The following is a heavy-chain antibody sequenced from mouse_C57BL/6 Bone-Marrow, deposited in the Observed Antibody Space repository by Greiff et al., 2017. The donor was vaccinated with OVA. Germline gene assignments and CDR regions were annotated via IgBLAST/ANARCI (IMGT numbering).Heavy chain of an antibody. CDR1: GYTFTSYW. CDR3: ARERVYDYDGGPYY. D-gene: IGHD2-4*01. J-gene: IGHJ2*01. CDR2: IHPNSGST. V-gene: IGHV1-64*01. Sequence: QVQLQQPGAELVKPGASVKLSCKASGYTFTSYWMHWVKQRPGQGLEWIGMIHPNSGSTNYNEKFKSKATLTVDKSSSPAYMQLSSLTSEDSAVYYCARERVYDYDGGPYYWGQGTTLTVSS.